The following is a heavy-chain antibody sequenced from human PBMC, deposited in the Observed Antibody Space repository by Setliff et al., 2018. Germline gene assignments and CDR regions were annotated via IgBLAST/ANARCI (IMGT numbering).Heavy chain of an antibody. J-gene: IGHJ4*02. Sequence: PSETLSLTCAVSGYSISSGYYWGWIRQPPGKGLEWIGSIYHSGSTYYNPSLKSRITISVDTSKNQFSLKLSSVTAADTAVYYCAGHDLIAVAGGDYFDYWGQGTLVTVSS. CDR1: GYSISSGYY. D-gene: IGHD6-19*01. V-gene: IGHV4-38-2*01. CDR3: AGHDLIAVAGGDYFDY. CDR2: IYHSGST.